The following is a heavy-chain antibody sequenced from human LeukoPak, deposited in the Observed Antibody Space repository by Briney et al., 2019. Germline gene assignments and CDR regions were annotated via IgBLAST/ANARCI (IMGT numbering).Heavy chain of an antibody. D-gene: IGHD2-15*01. CDR1: GFTFSNYW. Sequence: PGGSLRLSCAASGFTFSNYWMSWVRQAPGKGLEWVANIKQDGSEKYYVDSVKGRFTISRDNAKNSLYLQMNSLRADDTAVYYCARETYCSGGSCYKGNAFDIWGQGTMVTVSS. CDR3: ARETYCSGGSCYKGNAFDI. CDR2: IKQDGSEK. V-gene: IGHV3-7*01. J-gene: IGHJ3*02.